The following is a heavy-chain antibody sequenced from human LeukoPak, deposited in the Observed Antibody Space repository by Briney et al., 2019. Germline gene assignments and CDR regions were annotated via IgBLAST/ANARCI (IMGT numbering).Heavy chain of an antibody. CDR1: GFTFDDYA. Sequence: GGSLRLSCAASGFTFDDYAMHWVRHAPGKGLEWVSGISWNSGSIGYADSVKGRFTISRDNAKNSLYLQMNSLRAEDTALYYCAKENPLSGTFDYWGQGTLVTVSS. D-gene: IGHD6-13*01. CDR3: AKENPLSGTFDY. J-gene: IGHJ4*02. CDR2: ISWNSGSI. V-gene: IGHV3-9*01.